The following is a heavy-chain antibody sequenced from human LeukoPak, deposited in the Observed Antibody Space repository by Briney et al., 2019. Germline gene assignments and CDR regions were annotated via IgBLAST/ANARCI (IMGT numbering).Heavy chain of an antibody. V-gene: IGHV4-4*07. CDR3: AREVSGSYARDYYYYKDV. CDR1: GGSISSYY. J-gene: IGHJ6*03. Sequence: SETLSLTCTVSGGSISSYYWSWIRQPAGKGLEWIGRIYTSGSTNYNPSLKSRVTMSVDTSKNQFSLKLSSVTAADTAVYYCAREVSGSYARDYYYYKDVWGKRTTVTVSS. D-gene: IGHD1-26*01. CDR2: IYTSGST.